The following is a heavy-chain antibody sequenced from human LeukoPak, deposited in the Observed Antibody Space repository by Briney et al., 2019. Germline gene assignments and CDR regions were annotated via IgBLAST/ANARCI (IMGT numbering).Heavy chain of an antibody. CDR3: TRGGYGPGSHYRF. J-gene: IGHJ4*02. Sequence: SETLSLTCTVSGGSISSYYWSWIRQSPGKGLEWIGEINHSGQIDYNTSLKSRVTISVDTSRNQFSLHLNSVTAADTAVYYCTRGGYGPGSHYRFWGQGTLVTVSS. CDR1: GGSISSYY. CDR2: INHSGQI. D-gene: IGHD3-10*01. V-gene: IGHV4-34*01.